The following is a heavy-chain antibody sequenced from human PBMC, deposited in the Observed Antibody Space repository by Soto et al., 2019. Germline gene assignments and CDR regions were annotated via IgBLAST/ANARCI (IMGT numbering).Heavy chain of an antibody. CDR2: IYSGGRN. V-gene: IGHV4-4*07. J-gene: IGHJ5*02. CDR1: GGSISSFY. D-gene: IGHD1-1*01. CDR3: VRDGTKTLRDWFDP. Sequence: PSETLSLTCTVSGGSISSFYWSWIRQPAGKGLEWIGRIYSGGRNNYNPSLKSRVTMSVDTSKNQFSLRLSSVTAADTAVYYCVRDGTKTLRDWFDPWGQGISVTVSS.